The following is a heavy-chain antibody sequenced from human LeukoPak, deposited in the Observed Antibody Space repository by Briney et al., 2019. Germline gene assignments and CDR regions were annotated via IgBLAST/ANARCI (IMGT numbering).Heavy chain of an antibody. CDR2: IYYSGST. J-gene: IGHJ3*02. CDR1: GGSISSSSYY. Sequence: SETLSLTCTVSGGSISSSSYYWGWIRQPPGTGLEWIGSIYYSGSTYYNPSLKSRVTISVDTSKNQFSLKLSSVTAADTAAYYCARPLAYCGGDCLTGAFDIWGQGTMVTVSS. D-gene: IGHD2-21*02. CDR3: ARPLAYCGGDCLTGAFDI. V-gene: IGHV4-39*01.